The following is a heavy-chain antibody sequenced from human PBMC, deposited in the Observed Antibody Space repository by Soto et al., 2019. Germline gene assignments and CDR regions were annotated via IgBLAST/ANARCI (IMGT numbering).Heavy chain of an antibody. D-gene: IGHD5-12*01. CDR2: ISSSGSTI. CDR3: ARDFGDIVATDWSYFDY. CDR1: GFTFSDYY. Sequence: GGSLRLSCAASGFTFSDYYINWIRQAPGKGLEWVSYISSSGSTIYYADSVKGRFTISRDNAKNSLYLQMNSLRAEDTAVYYCARDFGDIVATDWSYFDYWGQGTLVTVSS. V-gene: IGHV3-11*01. J-gene: IGHJ4*02.